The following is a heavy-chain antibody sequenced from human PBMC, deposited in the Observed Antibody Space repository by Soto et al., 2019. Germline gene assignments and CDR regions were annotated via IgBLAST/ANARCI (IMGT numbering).Heavy chain of an antibody. CDR3: ARGLLRYFDWLPELPAD. J-gene: IGHJ4*02. CDR2: MNPNSGNT. Sequence: ASVKVSCKASGYTFTSYDINWVRQATGQGLEWMGWMNPNSGNTGYAQKFQGRVTMTRNTSISTAYMELSSLRSEDTAVYYCARGLLRYFDWLPELPADWGQGTLVTVSS. CDR1: GYTFTSYD. V-gene: IGHV1-8*01. D-gene: IGHD3-9*01.